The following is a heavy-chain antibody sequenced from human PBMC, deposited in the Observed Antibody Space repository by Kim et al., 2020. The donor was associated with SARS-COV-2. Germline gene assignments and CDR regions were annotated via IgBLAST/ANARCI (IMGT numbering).Heavy chain of an antibody. Sequence: ADSVKGRFTISRDNSNNTLYLQMNSLRAEDTAIYYCAKGPSGSINSVINHWGQGTLVTVSS. V-gene: IGHV3-23*01. D-gene: IGHD2-2*01. CDR3: AKGPSGSINSVINH. J-gene: IGHJ5*02.